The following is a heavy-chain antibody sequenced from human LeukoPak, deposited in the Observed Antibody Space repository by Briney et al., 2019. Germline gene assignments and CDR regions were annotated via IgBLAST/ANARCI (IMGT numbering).Heavy chain of an antibody. CDR2: INHSGST. Sequence: PSETLSLTCAVYGGSFSGYYWSWIRQPPGKGLEWIGEINHSGSTNYNPSLKSRVTISVDTSKNQFSLKLSSVTAADTAVYYCARGGDSSGSFDYWGQGTLVTVSS. CDR1: GGSFSGYY. J-gene: IGHJ4*02. D-gene: IGHD6-19*01. V-gene: IGHV4-34*01. CDR3: ARGGDSSGSFDY.